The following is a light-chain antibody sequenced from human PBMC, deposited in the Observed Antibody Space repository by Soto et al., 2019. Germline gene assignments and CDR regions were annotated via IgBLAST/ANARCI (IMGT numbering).Light chain of an antibody. CDR2: EVT. CDR1: SSDIGAYNY. J-gene: IGLJ3*02. Sequence: QSALTQPPAASGAPGQSVAISCTGTSSDIGAYNYVSWYQQYPGKAPKLILYEVTTRPSGVPDRFSGSKSGTTASLTISGLQADDEAHYYCSSYENNNRYVLFGRGTKLTVL. V-gene: IGLV2-8*01. CDR3: SSYENNNRYVL.